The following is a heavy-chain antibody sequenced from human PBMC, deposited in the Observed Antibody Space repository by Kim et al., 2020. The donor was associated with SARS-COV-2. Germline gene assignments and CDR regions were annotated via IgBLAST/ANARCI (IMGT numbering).Heavy chain of an antibody. CDR3: ARARGYSYGHFDY. D-gene: IGHD5-18*01. Sequence: EGSLRLSCAASGFTFSSYAMHWVRQAPGKGLEWVAVISYDGSNKYYADSVKGRFTISRDNSKNTLYLQMNSLRAEDTAVYYCARARGYSYGHFDYWGQGTLVTVSS. V-gene: IGHV3-30*04. J-gene: IGHJ4*02. CDR2: ISYDGSNK. CDR1: GFTFSSYA.